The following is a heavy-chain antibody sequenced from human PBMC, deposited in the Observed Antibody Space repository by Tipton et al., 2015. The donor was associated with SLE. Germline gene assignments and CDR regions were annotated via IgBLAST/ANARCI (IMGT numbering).Heavy chain of an antibody. CDR3: ARASPSATFDY. Sequence: QLVQSGGGLVQPGGSLRLSCAASGFTFSSYSMNWVRQAPGKGLEWVAVIWYDGSNKYYADSVKGRFTISRDNSKNTLYLQMNSLRAEDTAVYYCARASPSATFDYWGQGTLVTVSS. V-gene: IGHV3-33*08. CDR1: GFTFSSYS. D-gene: IGHD1-26*01. CDR2: IWYDGSNK. J-gene: IGHJ4*02.